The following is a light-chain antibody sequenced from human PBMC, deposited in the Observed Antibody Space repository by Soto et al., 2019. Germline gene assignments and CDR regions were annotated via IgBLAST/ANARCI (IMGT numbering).Light chain of an antibody. CDR2: DAS. V-gene: IGKV3-20*01. CDR1: QSVSSTY. Sequence: EIVLTQSPGTLSLSPGERATLSCRASQSVSSTYLAWYQQKPGQAPRLLIYDASTRAAGIPDRFNGSGSGTDFTLTISRLEAEDFAVYYCHQYASSPWTFGQGAKVEIK. J-gene: IGKJ1*01. CDR3: HQYASSPWT.